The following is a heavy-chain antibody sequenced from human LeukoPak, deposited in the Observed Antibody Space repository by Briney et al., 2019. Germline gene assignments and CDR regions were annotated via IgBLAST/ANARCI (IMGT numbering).Heavy chain of an antibody. CDR2: ISPDSYT. Sequence: GESLQISCQGSGYSFTSHWIGWVRQMPGKGLELMGTISPDSYTIYSPSFQGQVTISADKSISTAYLQWSSLKASDTAIYYCARRHSTSWYGHFDYWGQGTLVTVSS. D-gene: IGHD2-2*01. CDR1: GYSFTSHW. J-gene: IGHJ4*02. V-gene: IGHV5-51*01. CDR3: ARRHSTSWYGHFDY.